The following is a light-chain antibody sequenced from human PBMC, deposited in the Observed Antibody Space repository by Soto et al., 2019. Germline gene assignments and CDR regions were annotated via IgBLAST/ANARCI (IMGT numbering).Light chain of an antibody. J-gene: IGLJ1*01. V-gene: IGLV2-14*01. CDR1: SSDVGGYNY. CDR3: SSYTSSSTSV. CDR2: EVS. Sequence: QSALTQPASVSGCPGQSITISCTGTSSDVGGYNYVSWYQQHPGKAPKLMIYEVSNRPSGVSNRFSGSKSGNTASLTISGLQAEDEADYYCSSYTSSSTSVFGTGTKVTVL.